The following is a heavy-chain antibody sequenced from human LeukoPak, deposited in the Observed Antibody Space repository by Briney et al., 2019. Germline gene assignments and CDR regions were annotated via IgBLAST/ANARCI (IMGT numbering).Heavy chain of an antibody. Sequence: GGSLRLSCAASGLTVSNNFMSWARQAPGKGLEWVSIIYTGGTTYYGDSVKGRFTISRDNSKNTLYLQMNSLRADDTAVYYCASRRGARGYYDSSGPFDYWGQGTLVTVSS. CDR2: IYTGGTT. J-gene: IGHJ4*02. CDR1: GLTVSNNF. V-gene: IGHV3-66*01. D-gene: IGHD3-22*01. CDR3: ASRRGARGYYDSSGPFDY.